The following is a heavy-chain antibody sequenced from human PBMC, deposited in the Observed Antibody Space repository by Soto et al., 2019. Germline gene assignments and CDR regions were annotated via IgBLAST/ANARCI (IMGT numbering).Heavy chain of an antibody. Sequence: QVQVVQSGAEVKKPGASVKVSCKTSGYTFNKYPIHWVRQAPGQGLEWMGWINPANGDTGFSQKFQDRVTITRDTSASTAYMELSSLRSEDTAVDYAAGKDYYDSGMYDFDYWGQGTLVTVSS. J-gene: IGHJ4*02. CDR1: GYTFNKYP. V-gene: IGHV1-3*01. CDR3: AGKDYYDSGMYDFDY. CDR2: INPANGDT. D-gene: IGHD3-22*01.